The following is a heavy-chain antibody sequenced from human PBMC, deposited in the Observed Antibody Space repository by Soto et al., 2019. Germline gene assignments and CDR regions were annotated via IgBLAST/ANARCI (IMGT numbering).Heavy chain of an antibody. CDR2: IYYSGST. Sequence: SETLSLTCSVSGGSIDSSSYFWGWVRQPPGKGLEWIGSIYYSGSTYYNPSLRSRVTISVDTSKNQFSLKLSSVTAADTAVFYCARHYSSGSRNWFDPWGQGTLVTVSS. D-gene: IGHD6-19*01. V-gene: IGHV4-39*01. CDR1: GGSIDSSSYF. CDR3: ARHYSSGSRNWFDP. J-gene: IGHJ5*02.